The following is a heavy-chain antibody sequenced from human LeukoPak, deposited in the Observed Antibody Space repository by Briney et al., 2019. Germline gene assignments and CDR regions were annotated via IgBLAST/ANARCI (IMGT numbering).Heavy chain of an antibody. CDR1: GFTFSSYA. D-gene: IGHD5-18*01. V-gene: IGHV3-23*01. J-gene: IGHJ4*02. CDR2: ISGSGGST. Sequence: GGSLRLSCAASGFTFSSYAMSWVRQAPGKGLEWVSAISGSGGSTDYADSVKGRFTISRDNSKNTLYLQMNSLRAEDTALYYCATKGIQATDFYFDYWGQGTLVTVSS. CDR3: ATKGIQATDFYFDY.